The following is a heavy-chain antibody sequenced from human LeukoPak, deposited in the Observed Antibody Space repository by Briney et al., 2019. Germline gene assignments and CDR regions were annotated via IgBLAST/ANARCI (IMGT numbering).Heavy chain of an antibody. V-gene: IGHV3-7*03. J-gene: IGHJ4*02. CDR2: IKQDGSKK. CDR3: AKGYDSSGFDY. Sequence: GGSLSLSCVASGFPFSSYWMTWVRQAPGKGLEWVANIKQDGSKKSYVDSVKGRFTISRDNSKNTLYLQMNSLRAEDTAVYYCAKGYDSSGFDYWGQGTLVTVSS. D-gene: IGHD3-22*01. CDR1: GFPFSSYW.